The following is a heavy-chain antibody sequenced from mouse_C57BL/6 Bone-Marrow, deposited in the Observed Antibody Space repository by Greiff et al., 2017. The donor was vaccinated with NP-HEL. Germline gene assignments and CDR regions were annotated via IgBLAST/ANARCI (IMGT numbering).Heavy chain of an antibody. CDR2: ISSGGDYI. J-gene: IGHJ2*01. CDR3: TRDRPGYGYFDY. D-gene: IGHD1-2*01. Sequence: EVKLMESGEGLVKPGGSLKLSCAASGFTFSSYAMSWVRQTPEKRLEWVAYISSGGDYIYYADTVKGRFTISRDNARNTLYLQMSSLKSEDTAMYYCTRDRPGYGYFDYWGQGTTLTVSS. CDR1: GFTFSSYA. V-gene: IGHV5-9-1*02.